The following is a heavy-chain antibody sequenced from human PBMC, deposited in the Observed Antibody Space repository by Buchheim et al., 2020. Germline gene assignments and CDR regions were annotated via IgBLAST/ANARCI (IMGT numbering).Heavy chain of an antibody. D-gene: IGHD3-22*01. J-gene: IGHJ1*01. Sequence: EVQLLESGGGPVQPGGSLRLSCAASGFPFNNYAMSWVRQAPGKGLEWVSGIIDNGGGTYYADSVKGRFTISRDNAKNSLYLQMNSLRAEDTAVYYCASQDSSGYYPQYFQHWGQGTL. CDR2: IIDNGGGT. V-gene: IGHV3-23*01. CDR1: GFPFNNYA. CDR3: ASQDSSGYYPQYFQH.